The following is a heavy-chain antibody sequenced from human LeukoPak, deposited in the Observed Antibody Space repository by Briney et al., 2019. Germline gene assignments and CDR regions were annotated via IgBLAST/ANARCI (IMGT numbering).Heavy chain of an antibody. CDR1: GGSISSNC. CDR3: ATGNVAGNRGDYFDY. Sequence: SETLSLTCTVSGGSISSNCWSWIRKRQPPGLEWVVYIYYYGSTNYNPSLKSRLTISVDTSKNQFSLKLSSVTAADTAVYYCATGNVAGNRGDYFDYWGQGTLVTVSS. CDR2: IYYYGST. J-gene: IGHJ4*02. V-gene: IGHV4-59*01. D-gene: IGHD6-19*01.